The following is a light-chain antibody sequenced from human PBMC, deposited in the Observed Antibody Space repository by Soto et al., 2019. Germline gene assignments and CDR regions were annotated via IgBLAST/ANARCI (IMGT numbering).Light chain of an antibody. CDR1: SSDVGGYNY. CDR2: EVR. Sequence: QSALTQPASVSGSPGQSITISCTGTSSDVGGYNYVSWYQQHPGKAPKLMIYEVRNRPSGVSNRFSGSKSGNTASLTISGLQAEDESDYYCSSYTSSSTLVFVGGTKLTVL. V-gene: IGLV2-14*01. CDR3: SSYTSSSTLV. J-gene: IGLJ3*02.